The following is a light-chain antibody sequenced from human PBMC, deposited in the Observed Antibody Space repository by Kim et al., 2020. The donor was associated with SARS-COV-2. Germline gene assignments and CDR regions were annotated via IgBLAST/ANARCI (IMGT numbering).Light chain of an antibody. CDR2: AAS. CDR1: QSVDNW. CDR3: PQANSFPTQ. J-gene: IGKJ4*01. V-gene: IGKV1-12*01. Sequence: DIQMTQSPSSMSASVGDRVTITCRASQSVDNWVAWYQHKPGKAPKLLISAASTLQTGVPSRFSGGGSETDFTLTISSLQSEESATYYSPQANSFPTQFGGGTKG.